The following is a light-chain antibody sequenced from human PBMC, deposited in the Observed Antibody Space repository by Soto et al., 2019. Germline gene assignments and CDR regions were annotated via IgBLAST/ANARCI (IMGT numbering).Light chain of an antibody. CDR1: SSNIGSNY. J-gene: IGLJ3*02. CDR3: AVRDDSLSGHWV. Sequence: QSVLTQPPSASGTPGQRVTISCSGSSSNIGSNYVSWYQHLPGAAPKLLIYRSDQRPSGVPDRFSGSQSGTSASLAISGLRSEDEADYFCAVRDDSLSGHWVFGGGTKVTVL. CDR2: RSD. V-gene: IGLV1-47*01.